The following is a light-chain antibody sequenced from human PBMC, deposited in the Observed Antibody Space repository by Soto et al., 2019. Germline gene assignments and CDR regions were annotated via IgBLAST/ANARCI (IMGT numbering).Light chain of an antibody. Sequence: DIQMTQSPPSLSAFVGGRVTITCRASLNISSYLNWYQQKPGPAPKLLLYAASSLQSGVPSRFSGSRSGTDFTLTISSLKPEDFATYYCQQSYSTPPFTFGQGTRLEIK. CDR2: AAS. V-gene: IGKV1-39*01. J-gene: IGKJ5*01. CDR3: QQSYSTPPFT. CDR1: LNISSY.